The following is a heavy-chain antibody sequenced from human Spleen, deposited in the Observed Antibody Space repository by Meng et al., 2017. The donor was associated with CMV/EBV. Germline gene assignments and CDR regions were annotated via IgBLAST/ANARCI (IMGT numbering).Heavy chain of an antibody. Sequence: GESLKISCAASGFTFSSYWMHWVRQAPGKGLVWVSRINSDGSSTSYADSVKGRFTISRDNAKNTLYLQMNSLRGEDTAMYYCAKDSYSKGDYWGHGTLVTVSS. CDR3: AKDSYSKGDY. D-gene: IGHD4-11*01. CDR1: GFTFSSYW. V-gene: IGHV3-74*01. CDR2: INSDGSST. J-gene: IGHJ4*01.